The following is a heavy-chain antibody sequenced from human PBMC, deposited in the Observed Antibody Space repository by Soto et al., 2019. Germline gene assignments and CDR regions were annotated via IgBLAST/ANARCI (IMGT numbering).Heavy chain of an antibody. CDR2: IRSKGYGGTT. D-gene: IGHD6-13*01. V-gene: IGHV3-49*05. CDR3: SSSTSWMYYFDY. J-gene: IGHJ4*02. Sequence: KAVGSLRLSCTASGFTFGDNTMSWFRQAPGKGLEWVGFIRSKGYGGTTEYAASVKGRFNISRDDSRGIAYLEMNSLKTDDTAVYYCSSSTSWMYYFDYWGQGTLVTVFS. CDR1: GFTFGDNT.